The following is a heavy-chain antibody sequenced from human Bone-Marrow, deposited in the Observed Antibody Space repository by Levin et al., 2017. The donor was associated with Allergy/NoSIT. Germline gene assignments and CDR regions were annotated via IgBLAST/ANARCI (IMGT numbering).Heavy chain of an antibody. D-gene: IGHD4-23*01. CDR3: ARAPFGGFDY. Sequence: GGSLRLSCAASGVTFSGYWMHWVRQAPGKGLMWVSRINSDGSSTNYADSVKGRFTISRDNAENTLYLQMNSLRADDTAVYYCARAPFGGFDYWGQGTLVTVSS. J-gene: IGHJ4*02. CDR1: GVTFSGYW. CDR2: INSDGSST. V-gene: IGHV3-74*01.